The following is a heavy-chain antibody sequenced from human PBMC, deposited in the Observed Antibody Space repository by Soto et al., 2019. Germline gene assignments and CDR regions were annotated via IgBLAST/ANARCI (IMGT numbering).Heavy chain of an antibody. Sequence: SETLSLTCTVSGGPVSGGSYYWTWIRQPPGKGLEWIGYVFYSGSTYYNPSLKSRVTISLDTSKNQFSLKLTSMTAADTAVYYCAREISAYLDLWGQGTLVTVSS. CDR3: AREISAYLDL. CDR2: VFYSGST. CDR1: GGPVSGGSYY. J-gene: IGHJ5*02. V-gene: IGHV4-61*01. D-gene: IGHD3-22*01.